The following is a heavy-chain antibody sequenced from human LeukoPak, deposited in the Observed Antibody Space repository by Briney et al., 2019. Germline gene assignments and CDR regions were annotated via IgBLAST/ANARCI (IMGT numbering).Heavy chain of an antibody. V-gene: IGHV3-21*01. CDR3: ARGAGSDAFDI. CDR2: ISSSSSYI. CDR1: GFTFSSYS. J-gene: IGHJ3*02. Sequence: PGGSLRLSCAASGFTFSSYSMNWVRQAPGKGLEWVSSISSSSSYIYYADSVKGRLTISRDNAKNSLYLQMNSLRAEDTAVYYCARGAGSDAFDIWGQGTMVTVSS.